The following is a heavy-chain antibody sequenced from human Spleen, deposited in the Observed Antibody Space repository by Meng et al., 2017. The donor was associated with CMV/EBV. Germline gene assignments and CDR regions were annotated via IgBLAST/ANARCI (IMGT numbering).Heavy chain of an antibody. CDR3: ARRIFGVVSGMDV. Sequence: ASVKVSCKASGYTFSGHYMHWVRQVPGQGLELMGWINPNSGGAVYAQKFQGRVTLTTDTSISTAYMGMTSLRSDDTAVYYCARRIFGVVSGMDVWGQGTTVTVSS. CDR2: INPNSGGA. V-gene: IGHV1-2*02. J-gene: IGHJ6*02. D-gene: IGHD3-3*01. CDR1: GYTFSGHY.